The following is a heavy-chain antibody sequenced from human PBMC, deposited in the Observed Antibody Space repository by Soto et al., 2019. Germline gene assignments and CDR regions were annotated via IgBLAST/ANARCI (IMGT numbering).Heavy chain of an antibody. CDR3: AGGFSSVVFDV. CDR2: FYYGGST. Sequence: SETLSLTCTVSGGPISSYYWSWIRQPPGKGLEWIGYFYYGGSTNYNPSLKSRVTISIDTSKNQFSLNLFSVTAADTAVYYCAGGFSSVVFDVWGQGTMVTVSS. V-gene: IGHV4-59*01. D-gene: IGHD6-19*01. CDR1: GGPISSYY. J-gene: IGHJ3*01.